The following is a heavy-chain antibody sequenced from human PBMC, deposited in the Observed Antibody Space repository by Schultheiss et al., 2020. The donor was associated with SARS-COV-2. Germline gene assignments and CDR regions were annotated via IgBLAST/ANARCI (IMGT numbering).Heavy chain of an antibody. V-gene: IGHV3-21*01. CDR3: ARGGQGPNPDGY. CDR1: GFTFSSYE. Sequence: GGSLRLSCAASGFTFSSYEMNWVRQAPGKGLEWVSSISSSSSYIYYADSVKGRFTISRDNSKNTLYLQMNSLRAEDTAVYYCARGGQGPNPDGYWGQGTLVTVSS. CDR2: ISSSSSYI. J-gene: IGHJ4*02.